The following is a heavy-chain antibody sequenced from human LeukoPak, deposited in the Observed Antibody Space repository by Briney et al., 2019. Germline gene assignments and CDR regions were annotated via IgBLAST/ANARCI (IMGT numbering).Heavy chain of an antibody. V-gene: IGHV4-38-2*02. CDR3: ARGGSYFSWFDP. D-gene: IGHD1-26*01. CDR2: IYYSGST. CDR1: GYSISSGYY. J-gene: IGHJ5*02. Sequence: SETLSLTCTVSGYSISSGYYWGWIRQPPGKGLEWIGSIYYSGSTYYNPSLKSRVTISVDTSKNQFSLKLSSVTAADTAVYYCARGGSYFSWFDPWGQGTLVTVSS.